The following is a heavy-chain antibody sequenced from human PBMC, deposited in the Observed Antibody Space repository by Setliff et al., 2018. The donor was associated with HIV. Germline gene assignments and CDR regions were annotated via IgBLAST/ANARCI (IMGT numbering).Heavy chain of an antibody. Sequence: PGGSLRLSCAASGFTFSNYAMTWVRQAPGKGLEWVSVITSSGDNTYYADFVKGRFTISRDNSKNTVYLQMNSLRVDDTAVYYCAKSRIISQYDALDIWGQGTMVTVSS. V-gene: IGHV3-23*01. D-gene: IGHD3-10*01. J-gene: IGHJ3*02. CDR1: GFTFSNYA. CDR2: ITSSGDNT. CDR3: AKSRIISQYDALDI.